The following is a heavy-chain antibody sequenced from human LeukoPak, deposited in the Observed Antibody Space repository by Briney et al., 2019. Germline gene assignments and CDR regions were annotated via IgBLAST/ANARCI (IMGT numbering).Heavy chain of an antibody. V-gene: IGHV1-2*06. CDR1: GYTFTDNY. D-gene: IGHD3-22*01. CDR3: ARAQNYHDRSGYSDDTFDV. CDR2: VNPDSGGI. J-gene: IGHJ3*01. Sequence: ASVKVSCKASGYTFTDNYIHWVRQAPGQGLEWMGRVNPDSGGINYAQKFQGRVTMTRDTSINTAFVELRRLRSDDTATYYCARAQNYHDRSGYSDDTFDVWGHGTMITVFS.